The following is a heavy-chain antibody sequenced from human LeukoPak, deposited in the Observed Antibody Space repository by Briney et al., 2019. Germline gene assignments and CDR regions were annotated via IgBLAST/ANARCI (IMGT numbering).Heavy chain of an antibody. CDR1: GFTFSSYG. CDR3: ARESTTMVRGVIQH. Sequence: GRSLRLSCAASGFTFSSYGMHWVRQAPGKGLEWVAVIWYDGSNKYYADSVKGRFTISGDNSKNTLYLQMNSLRAEDTAVYYCARESTTMVRGVIQHWGQGTLVTVSS. V-gene: IGHV3-33*01. CDR2: IWYDGSNK. J-gene: IGHJ1*01. D-gene: IGHD3-10*01.